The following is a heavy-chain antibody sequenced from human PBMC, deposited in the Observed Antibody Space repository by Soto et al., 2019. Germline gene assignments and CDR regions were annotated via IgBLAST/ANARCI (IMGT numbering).Heavy chain of an antibody. CDR1: GYTFTSYG. CDR3: AREGNCSGGSCYSVYYYYGMDV. CDR2: ISAYNGNT. V-gene: IGHV1-18*01. D-gene: IGHD2-15*01. Sequence: GESLKISCKASGYTFTSYGISWVRQAPGQGLEWMGWISAYNGNTNYAQKLQGRVTMTTDTSTSTAYMELRSLRSDDTAVYYCAREGNCSGGSCYSVYYYYGMDVWGQGTTVTVSS. J-gene: IGHJ6*02.